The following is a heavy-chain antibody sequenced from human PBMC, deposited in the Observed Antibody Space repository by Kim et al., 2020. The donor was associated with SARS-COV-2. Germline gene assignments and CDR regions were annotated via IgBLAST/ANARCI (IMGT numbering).Heavy chain of an antibody. Sequence: SVKVSCKASGNTFTYYSLNWVRQAPGQALEWMGWITPFYGKTNYARKLQGRVTITRDRSMSTTYMDLSSLRSDDTAMYYCAIINFGRNNCYTGARVALEGWGQVAMVT. CDR1: GNTFTYYS. CDR3: AIINFGRNNCYTGARVALEG. D-gene: IGHD3-16*02. J-gene: IGHJ3*01. CDR2: ITPFYGKT. V-gene: IGHV1-45*02.